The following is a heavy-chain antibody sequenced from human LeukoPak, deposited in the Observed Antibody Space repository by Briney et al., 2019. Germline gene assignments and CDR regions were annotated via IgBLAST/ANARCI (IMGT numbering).Heavy chain of an antibody. D-gene: IGHD1-26*01. J-gene: IGHJ4*02. CDR1: GYSFTSNY. V-gene: IGHV1-2*06. CDR3: VRAPSWAAGGFDY. CDR2: INPNSGGT. Sequence: ASVKVTCKASGYSFTSNYIHGVRQAPGQGLGWLGRINPNSGGTNSAQKFQGRVTMTRDTSISTAYMELSRLRSDDTAVYYCVRAPSWAAGGFDYWGQGTLVTVSS.